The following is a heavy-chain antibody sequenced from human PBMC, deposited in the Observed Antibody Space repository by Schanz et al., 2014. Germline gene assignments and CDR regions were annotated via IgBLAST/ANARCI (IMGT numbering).Heavy chain of an antibody. V-gene: IGHV3-30*04. Sequence: QVQLVESGGGVVQPGRSLRLSCAASGFTFSTYAIHWVRQAPGKGLEWVAVISYDGSNKYYADSVKGRFTISRDNSKNTLYVQLNSLRAEDTAVYYCARDAYCGGNCFSGYFDNWGQGTLVTVSS. CDR3: ARDAYCGGNCFSGYFDN. CDR2: ISYDGSNK. J-gene: IGHJ4*02. CDR1: GFTFSTYA. D-gene: IGHD2-21*01.